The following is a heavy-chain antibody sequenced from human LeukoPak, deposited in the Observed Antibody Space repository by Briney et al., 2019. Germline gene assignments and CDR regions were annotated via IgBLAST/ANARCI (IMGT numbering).Heavy chain of an antibody. CDR2: ISYDGSDK. D-gene: IGHD1-26*01. CDR1: GFTFSSYA. J-gene: IGHJ4*02. Sequence: GGSLRLSCAASGFTFSSYAMSWVRQAPGKGLEWVAVISYDGSDKYYADSVKGRFTISRDNSKNTLYLQMNSLRAEDTAVYYCAKDPVGTTFDYYFDYWGQGTLVIVSS. CDR3: AKDPVGTTFDYYFDY. V-gene: IGHV3-30*18.